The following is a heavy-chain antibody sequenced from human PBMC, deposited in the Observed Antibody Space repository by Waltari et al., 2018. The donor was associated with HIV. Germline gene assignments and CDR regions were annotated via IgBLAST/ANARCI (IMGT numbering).Heavy chain of an antibody. J-gene: IGHJ4*02. Sequence: QVQLQESGPGLVKPSETLLLTCTVSGGSISSHYWSWIRQPPGKGLECIGYIYDSGSTNYNPSRKSRVAIAVDTSKKPISLKLSSVTAAYTAVYYCARDFPFSHYYGSGSYFGSDYWGQGTQVTVSS. CDR1: GGSISSHY. CDR2: IYDSGST. V-gene: IGHV4-59*11. D-gene: IGHD3-10*01. CDR3: ARDFPFSHYYGSGSYFGSDY.